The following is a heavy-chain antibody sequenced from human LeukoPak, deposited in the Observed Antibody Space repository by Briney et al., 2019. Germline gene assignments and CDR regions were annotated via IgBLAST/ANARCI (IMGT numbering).Heavy chain of an antibody. J-gene: IGHJ6*04. V-gene: IGHV3-30*18. D-gene: IGHD4-17*01. CDR2: ISYDGSNK. CDR1: GFTFSSYG. Sequence: QAGGSLRLSCAASGFTFSSYGMHWVRQAPGKGLEWVVVISYDGSNKYYADSVKGRFTISRDNSKNTLYLQMNSLRAEDTAVYYCAKASREFGNYGDYRDYYYYGMDVWGKGTAVTVSS. CDR3: AKASREFGNYGDYRDYYYYGMDV.